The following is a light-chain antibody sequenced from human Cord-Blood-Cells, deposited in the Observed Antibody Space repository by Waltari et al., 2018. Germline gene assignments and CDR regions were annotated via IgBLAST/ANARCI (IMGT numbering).Light chain of an antibody. Sequence: QSALTQPASVSGSPGQSITISCTGTSSDVGGYNYVSWYQQHPGKAPKLMIYDVSNRPSGVSNRFSCSKSRNTASLTISGLQAEDGADYYCSSYTISSTWVFGGCTKLTVL. J-gene: IGLJ3*02. CDR1: SSDVGGYNY. CDR2: DVS. CDR3: SSYTISSTWV. V-gene: IGLV2-14*03.